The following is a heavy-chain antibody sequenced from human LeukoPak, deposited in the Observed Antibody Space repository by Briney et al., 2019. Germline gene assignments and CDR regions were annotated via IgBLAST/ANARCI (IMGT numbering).Heavy chain of an antibody. CDR1: GFTFSGYA. V-gene: IGHV3-23*01. CDR3: AKVLVVTVPAA. J-gene: IGHJ5*02. CDR2: ISGSGGGT. D-gene: IGHD2-2*01. Sequence: PGGSLRLSCAASGFTFSGYAMSWVRQTPGKGLEWVSTISGSGGGTYYADSVKGRFTISRDNSKNMLYLQMNYLRVDDTAVYYCAKVLVVTVPAAWGQGTLVTVSS.